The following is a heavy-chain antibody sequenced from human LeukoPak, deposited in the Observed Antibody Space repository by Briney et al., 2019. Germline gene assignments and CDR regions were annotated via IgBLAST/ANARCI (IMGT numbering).Heavy chain of an antibody. CDR2: INAGNGNT. Sequence: ASVKVSCKASGYTFTSYAVHWVRQAPGQRLEWMGWINAGNGNTKYSQEFQGRVTITRDTSASTAYMELSSLRSEDMAVYYCARGLILKGWFDPWGQGTLVTVSS. CDR3: ARGLILKGWFDP. CDR1: GYTFTSYA. V-gene: IGHV1-3*03. J-gene: IGHJ5*02.